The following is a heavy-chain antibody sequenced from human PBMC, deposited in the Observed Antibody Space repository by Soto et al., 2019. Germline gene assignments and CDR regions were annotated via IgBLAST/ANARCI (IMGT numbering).Heavy chain of an antibody. CDR2: IHRGGST. J-gene: IGHJ4*02. CDR1: GFTVGNNY. D-gene: IGHD3-10*01. Sequence: GGSLRLSCAASGFTVGNNYMSWVRQAPGNGLEWVSIIHRGGSTCYADSVKGRFTISRDSSKNVLYLQINGLTADDTAVYYCARSANTYGSPFDYWGQGAPVTVS. CDR3: ARSANTYGSPFDY. V-gene: IGHV3-66*01.